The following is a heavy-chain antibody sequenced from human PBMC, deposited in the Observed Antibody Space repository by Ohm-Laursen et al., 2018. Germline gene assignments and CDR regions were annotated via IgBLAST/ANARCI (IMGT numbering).Heavy chain of an antibody. V-gene: IGHV4-38-2*01. Sequence: SDTLSLTCAVSGYSISSGYFWGWIRQPPGKGLEWIGTIYHSGSTYYNPSLKSRVTISVDTSKNQFSLKLSSVTAADTAVYYCARVKQWLIYAFDIWGQGTMVTVSS. D-gene: IGHD6-19*01. J-gene: IGHJ3*02. CDR1: GYSISSGYF. CDR3: ARVKQWLIYAFDI. CDR2: IYHSGST.